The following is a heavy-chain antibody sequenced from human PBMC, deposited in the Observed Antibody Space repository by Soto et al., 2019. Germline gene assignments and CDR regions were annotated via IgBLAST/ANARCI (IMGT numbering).Heavy chain of an antibody. D-gene: IGHD1-26*01. Sequence: SETLSLTCSVSGGSITNGNWWTGVRLPPAKGLEWIGDIYHAGSTKYNPSLERRVTISVDTSKNQFALTLTSVTAADTAVYFCARGPPIVGNTTPLDSWGRGTLVTVSS. CDR2: IYHAGST. V-gene: IGHV4-4*02. CDR1: GGSITNGNW. J-gene: IGHJ4*02. CDR3: ARGPPIVGNTTPLDS.